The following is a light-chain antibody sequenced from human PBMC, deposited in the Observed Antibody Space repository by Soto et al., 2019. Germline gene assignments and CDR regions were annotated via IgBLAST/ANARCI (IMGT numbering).Light chain of an antibody. CDR2: EVS. CDR3: SSYAGSNNFVV. Sequence: QSALTQPASVSGSPGQSITISCTGTSSDVGGYNYVSWYQQHPGKAPKLMIYEVSKRPSGVPDRFSGSKSGNTASLTASGLQAEDEADYYCSSYAGSNNFVVFGGGTKVTVL. V-gene: IGLV2-8*01. J-gene: IGLJ2*01. CDR1: SSDVGGYNY.